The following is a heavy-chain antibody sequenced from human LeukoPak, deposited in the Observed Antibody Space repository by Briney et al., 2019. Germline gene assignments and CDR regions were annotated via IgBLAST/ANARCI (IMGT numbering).Heavy chain of an antibody. J-gene: IGHJ4*02. V-gene: IGHV1-2*02. Sequence: ASVKVSCKASGYTFTGHYMHWVRQAPGQGLEWMGWINPNSGGTNYAQKFQGRVTMTRDTSISTAYMELSRLRSDDTAVYYCARDRYDILTGYEQALDYWGQGTLVTVSS. CDR3: ARDRYDILTGYEQALDY. CDR1: GYTFTGHY. D-gene: IGHD3-9*01. CDR2: INPNSGGT.